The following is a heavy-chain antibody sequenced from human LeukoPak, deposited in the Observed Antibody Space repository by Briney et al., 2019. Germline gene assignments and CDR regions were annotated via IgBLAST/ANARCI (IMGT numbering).Heavy chain of an antibody. D-gene: IGHD5-24*01. Sequence: PGGSLRLSCAASEFTFSSYNMIWVRQAPGKGLEWVSSISSSSTYIYYADSVKGRFTISRDNAKNSLYLQMNSLRAEDTAVYYCARASEMATISYYYGMDVWGQGTTVTVSS. CDR1: EFTFSSYN. J-gene: IGHJ6*02. CDR2: ISSSSTYI. CDR3: ARASEMATISYYYGMDV. V-gene: IGHV3-21*01.